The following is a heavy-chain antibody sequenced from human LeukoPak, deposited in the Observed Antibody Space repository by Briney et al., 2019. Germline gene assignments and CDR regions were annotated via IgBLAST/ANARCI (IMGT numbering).Heavy chain of an antibody. CDR2: IYPRGNT. Sequence: PSETLSLTCSVSGGSFSNHFWSWVRQPAGKGLEWIGRIYPRGNTNYNPSLKSRVTISVDTSKNQYSLKLSSVTAADTAVYYCASHSNYLPYYMDVWGKGTTVTVSS. D-gene: IGHD4-11*01. CDR3: ASHSNYLPYYMDV. J-gene: IGHJ6*03. CDR1: GGSFSNHF. V-gene: IGHV4-4*07.